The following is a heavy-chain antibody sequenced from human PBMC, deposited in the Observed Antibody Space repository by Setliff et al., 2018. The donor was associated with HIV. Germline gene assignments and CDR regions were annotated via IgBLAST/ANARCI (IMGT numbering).Heavy chain of an antibody. CDR2: IYYVGNT. D-gene: IGHD3-3*01. CDR1: DGSISSSSYY. J-gene: IGHJ3*02. Sequence: SLTCNVSDGSISSSSYYWAWIRQPPGKGLEWIGTIYYVGNTYYRPSLKSRVTVFIDTSKNQFSLSLNSVTAADTAVYYCARQSGYTRGWDIFGLVAGSFDIWGQGTMVTVS. V-gene: IGHV4-39*01. CDR3: ARQSGYTRGWDIFGLVAGSFDI.